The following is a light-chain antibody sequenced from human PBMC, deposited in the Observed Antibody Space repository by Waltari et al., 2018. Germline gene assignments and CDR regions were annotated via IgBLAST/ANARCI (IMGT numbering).Light chain of an antibody. V-gene: IGLV2-14*03. J-gene: IGLJ2*01. CDR1: SSDVGGYNY. CDR3: SSYISSSTLEL. Sequence: QSALTQPVSVSGSPGQSITISCTGTSSDVGGYNYVSWYQQHPGKAPKLMIYDVSNRPSGVSNRFSGSKSGNTASLTISGLQAEDEAYYYCSSYISSSTLELFGGGTSLTVL. CDR2: DVS.